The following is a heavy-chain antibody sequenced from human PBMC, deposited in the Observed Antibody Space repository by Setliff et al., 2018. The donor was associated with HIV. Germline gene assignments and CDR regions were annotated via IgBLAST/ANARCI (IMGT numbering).Heavy chain of an antibody. J-gene: IGHJ4*02. CDR2: INHSGST. D-gene: IGHD3-9*01. CDR1: GGSFSGYY. Sequence: PSETLSLTCAVYGGSFSGYYWSWIRQPPGKGLEWIGEINHSGSTSYNPSLKSRVTISVDASKNQFSLILSSVTAADTAVYYCARDRLYGTIWGYDYWGQGTLVTVSS. CDR3: ARDRLYGTIWGYDY. V-gene: IGHV4-34*01.